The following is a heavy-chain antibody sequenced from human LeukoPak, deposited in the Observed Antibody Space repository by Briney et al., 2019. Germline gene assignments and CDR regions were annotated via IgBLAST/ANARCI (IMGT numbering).Heavy chain of an antibody. Sequence: PGGSLRLSCAVSGITLSNYGMSWVRQAPGKGLERVAGISGSGGGTKYADSVKGRFTISRDNPKNTLYLQMNSLRAEDTAVYFCAKRGVVIRVILVGFHKEAYYFDSWGQGALVTVSS. J-gene: IGHJ4*02. CDR3: AKRGVVIRVILVGFHKEAYYFDS. D-gene: IGHD3-22*01. V-gene: IGHV3-23*01. CDR2: ISGSGGGT. CDR1: GITLSNYG.